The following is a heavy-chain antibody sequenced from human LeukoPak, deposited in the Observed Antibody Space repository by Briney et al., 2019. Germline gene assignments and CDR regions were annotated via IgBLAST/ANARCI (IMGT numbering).Heavy chain of an antibody. J-gene: IGHJ5*02. CDR2: LNEGGDGT. Sequence: GGSLRLSCAASGFTFSSNAMTWARQAPGEGLEWVSSLNEGGDGTYYTDSVKGRFTISRDNSKNTLYLQMDSLRAEDTGVYYCAKCAGPTCRVGFERWGQGTLVTVSS. V-gene: IGHV3-23*01. D-gene: IGHD2-15*01. CDR1: GFTFSSNA. CDR3: AKCAGPTCRVGFER.